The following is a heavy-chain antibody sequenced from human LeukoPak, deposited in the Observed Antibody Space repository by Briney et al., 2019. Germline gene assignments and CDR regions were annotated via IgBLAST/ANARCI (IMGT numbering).Heavy chain of an antibody. CDR3: ARGRDVRGGYYYYGMDD. CDR2: VNPNSGNR. CDR1: GYTFTSYD. V-gene: IGHV1-8*01. Sequence: GASVTVSCKASGYTFTSYDINWVRQATGPGLEGMGWVNPNSGNRGYAQKLQGRVHMTRNPSISTAYMELSSLRSEDTAVYYCARGRDVRGGYYYYGMDDWGQGTTVTVSS. J-gene: IGHJ6*02.